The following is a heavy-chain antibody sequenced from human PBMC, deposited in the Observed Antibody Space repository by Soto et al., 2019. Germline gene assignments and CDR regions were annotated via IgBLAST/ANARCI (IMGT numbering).Heavy chain of an antibody. Sequence: PSETLSLTCTVSGGSVSSDGYSWTWIRQPPGKGLEWIGYIYHSGSTYYNPSLKSRVTISVDRSKNQFSLKLSSVTAADTAVYYCARVPDVWGQGTTVTVSS. CDR3: ARVPDV. CDR1: GGSVSSDGYS. J-gene: IGHJ6*02. V-gene: IGHV4-30-2*01. CDR2: IYHSGST.